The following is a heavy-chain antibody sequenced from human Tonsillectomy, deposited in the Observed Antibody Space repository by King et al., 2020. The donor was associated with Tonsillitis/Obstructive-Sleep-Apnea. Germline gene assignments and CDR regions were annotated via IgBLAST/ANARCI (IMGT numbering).Heavy chain of an antibody. CDR3: VGADYYSMDF. Sequence: QLVQSGAEVKKPGESLRISCKGSGYRFTSYWINWVRQMPGKGLEWMGRIDPSDSYTNYSPSFQGHVTISADKSISTAYLQWSSLRASDTAMYYCVGADYYSMDFWGQGTTVTVSS. CDR2: IDPSDSYT. D-gene: IGHD4/OR15-4a*01. V-gene: IGHV5-10-1*03. CDR1: GYRFTSYW. J-gene: IGHJ6*02.